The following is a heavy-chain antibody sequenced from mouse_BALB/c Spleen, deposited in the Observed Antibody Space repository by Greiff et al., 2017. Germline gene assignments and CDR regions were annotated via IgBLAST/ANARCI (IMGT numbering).Heavy chain of an antibody. J-gene: IGHJ4*01. V-gene: IGHV5-6*02. CDR3: ARLGKGGAMDY. Sequence: DVMLVESGGDLVKPGGSLKLSCAASGFTFSSYGMSWVRQTPDKRLEWVATISSGGSYTYYPDSVKGRFTISRDNAKNTLYLQMSSLKSEDTAMYYCARLGKGGAMDYWGQGTSVTVSS. D-gene: IGHD2-1*01. CDR1: GFTFSSYG. CDR2: ISSGGSYT.